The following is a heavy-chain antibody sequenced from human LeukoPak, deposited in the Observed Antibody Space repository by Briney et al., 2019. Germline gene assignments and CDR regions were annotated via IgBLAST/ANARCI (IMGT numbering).Heavy chain of an antibody. D-gene: IGHD6-6*01. J-gene: IGHJ4*02. Sequence: GGSLRLSCAASGFTFSTYAMSWVRQAPGKGLEWVSTIGGSGTTTYYADSVKGRFTISRDNSKNTLYLQMNSLRAEDTAVYYCAKGSSYRCFDYWGQGALVTVSS. CDR2: IGGSGTTT. V-gene: IGHV3-23*01. CDR3: AKGSSYRCFDY. CDR1: GFTFSTYA.